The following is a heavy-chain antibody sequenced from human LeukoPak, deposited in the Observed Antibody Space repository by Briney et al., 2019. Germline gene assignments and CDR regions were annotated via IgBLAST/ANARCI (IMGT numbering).Heavy chain of an antibody. CDR1: GYTFTSYA. J-gene: IGHJ6*03. Sequence: WASVTVSCKASGYTFTSYAMNWVRQAPGQGLEWMRWMNTNTGNPPYAQGFTGRFVFSLDTSVSTAYLQISSLKAEDTAVYYCARAYSSGWFYYYYYYMDVWGKGTTVTVSS. CDR3: ARAYSSGWFYYYYYYMDV. CDR2: MNTNTGNP. V-gene: IGHV7-4-1*02. D-gene: IGHD6-19*01.